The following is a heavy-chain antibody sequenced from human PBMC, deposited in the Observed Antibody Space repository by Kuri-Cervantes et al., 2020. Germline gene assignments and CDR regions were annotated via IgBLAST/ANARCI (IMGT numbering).Heavy chain of an antibody. CDR3: ARDLDTAMSPGVEGGY. D-gene: IGHD5-18*01. CDR2: ISSSSSYI. Sequence: GGSLRLSCAASGVTFSSYSMNWVRQAPGKGLEWVSSISSSSSYIYCADSVKGRFTISRDNAKNSLYLQMNSLRAEDTAVYYCARDLDTAMSPGVEGGYWGQGTLVTVSS. V-gene: IGHV3-21*01. CDR1: GVTFSSYS. J-gene: IGHJ4*02.